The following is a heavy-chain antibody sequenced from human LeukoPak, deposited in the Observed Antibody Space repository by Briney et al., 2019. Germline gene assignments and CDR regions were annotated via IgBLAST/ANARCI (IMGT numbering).Heavy chain of an antibody. V-gene: IGHV4-30-2*01. CDR1: GGSISSGDYS. CDR2: IYRTGST. CDR3: ARGRLDGDHYNAFDI. Sequence: SETLSLTCAVSGGSISSGDYSWSWIRQPPGKGLEWIGYIYRTGSTYYNPSLESRVIISVDRSKNQFSLKLSSVTAADTAVYYCARGRLDGDHYNAFDIWGQGTMVTVSS. D-gene: IGHD4-11*01. J-gene: IGHJ3*02.